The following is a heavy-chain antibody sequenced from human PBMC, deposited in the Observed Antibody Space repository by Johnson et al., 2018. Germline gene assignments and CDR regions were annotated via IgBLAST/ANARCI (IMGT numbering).Heavy chain of an antibody. CDR2: ISSSSSYI. CDR1: GFTFSSYS. Sequence: EVELLESGGGLVKPGGSLRLSCAASGFTFSSYSMNWVRQAPGKGLEWVSSISSSSSYIYYADSGKGRFTISRDNAKNSLYLQKNSLRAEDTAVYYCASPAGGGWVQHWGQGTLVTVSS. V-gene: IGHV3-21*04. J-gene: IGHJ1*01. CDR3: ASPAGGGWVQH. D-gene: IGHD2-15*01.